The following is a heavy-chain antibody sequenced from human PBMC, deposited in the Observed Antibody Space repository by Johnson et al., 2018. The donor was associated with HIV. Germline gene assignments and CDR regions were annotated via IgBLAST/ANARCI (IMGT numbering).Heavy chain of an antibody. J-gene: IGHJ3*01. V-gene: IGHV3-66*01. D-gene: IGHD6-13*01. CDR1: EFTFSSNY. CDR3: ARDLYTSSWYFAFDG. CDR2: IYSGGTT. Sequence: VQLVESGGGLVQPGGSLRLSCAASEFTFSSNYVSWVRQAPGKGLEWVSVIYSGGTTYYADSVTGRFTISRDNSKNTVYLQMTSLRVEDSAVYFCARDLYTSSWYFAFDGWGQGTMVTVSS.